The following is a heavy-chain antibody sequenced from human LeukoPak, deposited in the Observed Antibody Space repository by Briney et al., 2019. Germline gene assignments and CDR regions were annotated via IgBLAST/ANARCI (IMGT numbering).Heavy chain of an antibody. J-gene: IGHJ4*02. Sequence: ASVKVSCKASGYAFTRHAMHWLRQAPGQGLEWMGWINPNSGGTNYAQKFQGRVTMTRDTSISTAYMELSRLRSDDTAVYYCALPTGTTAYWGQGTLVTVSS. CDR3: ALPTGTTAY. CDR1: GYAFTRHA. V-gene: IGHV1-2*02. D-gene: IGHD1-7*01. CDR2: INPNSGGT.